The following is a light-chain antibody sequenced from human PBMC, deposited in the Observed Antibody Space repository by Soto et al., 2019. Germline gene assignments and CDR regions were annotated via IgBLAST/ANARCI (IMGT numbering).Light chain of an antibody. Sequence: DIQMPQSPSPLSASVGDSVTITCRASQTIKTYLNWYRHKPGKAPELLIYAASRLQSGVASRFSGGGSGTYFTLTISSLQPDDLATYYCQQTYSAPWTFGQGTKVEI. CDR3: QQTYSAPWT. J-gene: IGKJ1*01. V-gene: IGKV1-39*01. CDR2: AAS. CDR1: QTIKTY.